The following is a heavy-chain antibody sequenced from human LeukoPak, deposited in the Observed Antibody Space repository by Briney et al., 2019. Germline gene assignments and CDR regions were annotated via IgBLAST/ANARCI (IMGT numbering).Heavy chain of an antibody. CDR3: ARDKLQVVVVPAASYGMDV. J-gene: IGHJ6*02. D-gene: IGHD2-2*01. CDR1: GGTFSSYA. Sequence: ASVKVSCKASGGTFSSYAISWVRQAPGQGLEWMGGIIPVFGTANYAQKFQGRVTITADESTSTAYMELSSLRSEDTAVYYCARDKLQVVVVPAASYGMDVWGQGTTVTLSS. V-gene: IGHV1-69*01. CDR2: IIPVFGTA.